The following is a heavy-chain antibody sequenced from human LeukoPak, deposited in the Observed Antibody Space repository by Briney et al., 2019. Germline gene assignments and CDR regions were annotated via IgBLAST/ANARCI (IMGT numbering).Heavy chain of an antibody. CDR3: ARPSYYYDSSGYYN. V-gene: IGHV3-66*04. CDR1: GFTLSRNS. Sequence: GGSLRLSCAPSGFTLSRNSMSSVPQAPEKRLERVSVIYSGGSTYYEDSVKGRFIISRDNSKNTLYLQMNSLRAEDTAVYYCARPSYYYDSSGYYNWGQGTLVTVSS. CDR2: IYSGGST. J-gene: IGHJ4*02. D-gene: IGHD3-22*01.